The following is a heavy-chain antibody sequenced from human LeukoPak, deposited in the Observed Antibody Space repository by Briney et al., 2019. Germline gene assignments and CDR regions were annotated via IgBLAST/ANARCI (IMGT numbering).Heavy chain of an antibody. CDR2: SSSSSSYI. V-gene: IGHV3-21*01. J-gene: IGHJ4*02. CDR3: ARGGGAGLYYCDY. CDR1: GFTFSSYS. D-gene: IGHD4/OR15-4a*01. Sequence: GGSLSLSCAASGFTFSSYSMKWVRQAPGQGLEGGSSSSSSSSYIYYADSVKGRFTISRDNSKNTLYLQMNSLRAEDTAVYDCARGGGAGLYYCDYWGQGTLVTVSS.